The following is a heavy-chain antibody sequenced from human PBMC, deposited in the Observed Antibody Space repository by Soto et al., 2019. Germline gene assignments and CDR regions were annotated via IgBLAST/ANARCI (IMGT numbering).Heavy chain of an antibody. CDR3: ARIGSGGGEIRYFDWLFTNDAFDI. J-gene: IGHJ3*02. D-gene: IGHD3-9*01. V-gene: IGHV4-59*01. Sequence: SETLSLTCTVSGGSISSYYWSWIRQPPGKGQEGIGYIYYSGSTNYNPSLKSRVTISVDTSKNQFSLKLGSVTAADTAVYYCARIGSGGGEIRYFDWLFTNDAFDIWCQGTMVT. CDR1: GGSISSYY. CDR2: IYYSGST.